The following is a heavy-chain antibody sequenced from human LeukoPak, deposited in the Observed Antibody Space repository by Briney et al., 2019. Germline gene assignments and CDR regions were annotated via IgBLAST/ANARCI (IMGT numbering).Heavy chain of an antibody. CDR2: IIPILGIA. V-gene: IGHV1-69*04. Sequence: SVKASCKASGGTFSSYAISWVRQAPGQGLEWMGRIIPILGIANYVQKFQGRVTITADKSTSTAYMELSSLRSEDTAVYYCAREVYDSSGYTYYFDYWGQGTLVTVSS. CDR3: AREVYDSSGYTYYFDY. D-gene: IGHD3-22*01. CDR1: GGTFSSYA. J-gene: IGHJ4*02.